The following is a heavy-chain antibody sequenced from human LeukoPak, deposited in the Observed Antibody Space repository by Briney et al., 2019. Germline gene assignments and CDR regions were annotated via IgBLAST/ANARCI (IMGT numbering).Heavy chain of an antibody. V-gene: IGHV1-2*02. J-gene: IGHJ4*02. CDR3: ARVVIPRRYYYDSSGLGSAIDY. CDR1: GYTFTGYY. CDR2: INPSSGGT. D-gene: IGHD3-22*01. Sequence: GASVKVSCKASGYTFTGYYMHWVRQAPGQGLEWMGWINPSSGGTNYAQKFQGRVTMTRDTSISTAYMELSRLRSDDTAVYYCARVVIPRRYYYDSSGLGSAIDYWGQGTLVTVSS.